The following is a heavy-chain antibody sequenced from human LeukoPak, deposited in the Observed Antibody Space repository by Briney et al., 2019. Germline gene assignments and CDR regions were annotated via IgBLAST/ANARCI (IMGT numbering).Heavy chain of an antibody. CDR1: GFTFSSYE. Sequence: QPGRSLRLSCAASGFTFSSYEMNWVSQDPGKGLEWVSYISSSGSTIYYADSVKGRFTISRDNAKNSLFLQMNSLRAEDTAIYYCAMFYFDYWGQGTLVTVSS. CDR3: AMFYFDY. V-gene: IGHV3-48*03. CDR2: ISSSGSTI. J-gene: IGHJ4*02.